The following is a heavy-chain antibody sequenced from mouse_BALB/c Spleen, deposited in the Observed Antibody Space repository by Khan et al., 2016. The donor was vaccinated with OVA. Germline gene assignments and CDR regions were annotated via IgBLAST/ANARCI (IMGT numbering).Heavy chain of an antibody. J-gene: IGHJ4*01. CDR2: IWGDGST. D-gene: IGHD2-2*01. CDR1: GFSLTAYG. Sequence: VQLQESGPGLVAPSQSLSITCTVSGFSLTAYGVNWVRQPPGKGLEWLGMIWGDGSTDYNSALKSRLSISKDNSKSHVFLKMNSLQTDDTARFYCARFGYYDAMDYWGQGTSVTVSS. V-gene: IGHV2-6-7*01. CDR3: ARFGYYDAMDY.